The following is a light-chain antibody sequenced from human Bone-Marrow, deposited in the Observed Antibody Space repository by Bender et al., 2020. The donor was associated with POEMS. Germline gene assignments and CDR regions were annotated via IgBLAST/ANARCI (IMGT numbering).Light chain of an antibody. CDR3: SSYTSTNTLV. CDR1: NSDVGDYNY. V-gene: IGLV2-14*03. Sequence: QSALTQPASVSGSPGQSITISCTGTNSDVGDYNYVSWYQQHPGKAPKLMIHGVSHRPSGISNRFSGSRSGNTASLTISGLQAEDEADYYCSSYTSTNTLVFGGGTKLTVL. J-gene: IGLJ3*02. CDR2: GVS.